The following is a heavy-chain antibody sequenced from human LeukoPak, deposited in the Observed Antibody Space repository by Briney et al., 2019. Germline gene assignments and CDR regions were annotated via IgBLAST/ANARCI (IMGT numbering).Heavy chain of an antibody. D-gene: IGHD4-17*01. Sequence: PGGSLRLSCAASGFTFTSHAMSWVRQVPGQGLEWVSAISWSGSETFYSDFVKGRFTISRDNSKNALYLQMDSLTVEDTAVYYCARLRGFDYWGQGTLVTVSS. CDR2: ISWSGSET. J-gene: IGHJ4*02. V-gene: IGHV3-23*01. CDR1: GFTFTSHA. CDR3: ARLRGFDY.